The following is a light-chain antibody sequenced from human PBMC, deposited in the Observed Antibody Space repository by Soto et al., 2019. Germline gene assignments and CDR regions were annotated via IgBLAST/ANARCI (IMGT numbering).Light chain of an antibody. V-gene: IGKV3-20*01. CDR3: QQYYSTPRT. J-gene: IGKJ4*01. CDR1: QSVSSSY. Sequence: EVVLTQSPGTLSLSPGERATLSCRASQSVSSSYLAWYQQKPGQAPRPLIYGASSRATGILDRFSGSGSGTDFTLTISSLQAEDVAVYYCQQYYSTPRTFGGGTKVDIK. CDR2: GAS.